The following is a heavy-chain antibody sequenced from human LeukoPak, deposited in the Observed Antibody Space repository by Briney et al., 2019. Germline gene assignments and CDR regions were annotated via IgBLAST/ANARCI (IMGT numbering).Heavy chain of an antibody. CDR1: GGSTGNYY. D-gene: IGHD3-10*01. V-gene: IGHV4-4*07. CDR3: ARRHPYYYGSGTYSRED. J-gene: IGHJ4*02. Sequence: SETLSLTCTVSGGSTGNYYWNWIRQPAGQGLEWIGRISTSGTTNYHPSLKSRVTLSLDTSKNQFSLNLRSVTAADTAIYFCARRHPYYYGSGTYSREDWGQGTLVTVSS. CDR2: ISTSGTT.